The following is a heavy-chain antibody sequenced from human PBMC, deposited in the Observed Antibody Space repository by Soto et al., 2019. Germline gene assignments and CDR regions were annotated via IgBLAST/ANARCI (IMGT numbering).Heavy chain of an antibody. CDR1: GYSFTSYW. CDR3: ARLIGSSSSRGVGYYYYGMDV. Sequence: GESLKISCKGSGYSFTSYWIGWVRQMPGKGLEWMGIIYPGDSDTRYSPSFQGQVTISADKSISTAYLQWSSLKASDTAMYYCARLIGSSSSRGVGYYYYGMDVWGQGTTVTVSS. CDR2: IYPGDSDT. V-gene: IGHV5-51*01. D-gene: IGHD6-6*01. J-gene: IGHJ6*02.